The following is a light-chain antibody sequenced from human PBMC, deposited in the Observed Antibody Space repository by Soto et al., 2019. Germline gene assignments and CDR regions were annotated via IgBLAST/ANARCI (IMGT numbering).Light chain of an antibody. V-gene: IGKV1-39*01. J-gene: IGKJ3*01. CDR1: QSITTC. CDR2: AAS. CDR3: QQGSSTPFT. Sequence: DIQITQSPSSLSASVGDRVTITCRASQSITTCLNWYQHKPGKAPKLLICAASSLPSGVPSRFSGSGSGTEFTLTISSLQPEDSATYYCQQGSSTPFTLGPGTKVDIK.